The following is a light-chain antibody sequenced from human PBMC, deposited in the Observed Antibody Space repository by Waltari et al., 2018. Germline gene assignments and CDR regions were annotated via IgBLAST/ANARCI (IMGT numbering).Light chain of an antibody. CDR3: CSYAGSSTYV. V-gene: IGLV2-23*01. Sequence: QSALTQPASVSGSPGQSITISCTGTSSDVGSSNSVSWYQQPPGKAPKLMIYEGSKRPSGVSNRFSGSKSGNTASLTISGLQAEDEADYYCCSYAGSSTYVFGTGTKVTVL. CDR1: SSDVGSSNS. CDR2: EGS. J-gene: IGLJ1*01.